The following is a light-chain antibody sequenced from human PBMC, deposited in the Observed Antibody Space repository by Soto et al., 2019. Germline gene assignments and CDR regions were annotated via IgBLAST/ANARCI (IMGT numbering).Light chain of an antibody. J-gene: IGKJ1*01. CDR1: RGISSN. Sequence: EIVMTQSPGTLSVSPGERATLSCRASRGISSNLAWYQQKPGQAPRLLIYGASTRATGIPARFSGSGSGTQFTLTISSLQPDDFATYYCQQYNSYSPRTFGQGTKVDIK. V-gene: IGKV3-15*01. CDR3: QQYNSYSPRT. CDR2: GAS.